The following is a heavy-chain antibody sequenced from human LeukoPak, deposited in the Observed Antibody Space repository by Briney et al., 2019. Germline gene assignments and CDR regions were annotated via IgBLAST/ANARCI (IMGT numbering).Heavy chain of an antibody. CDR1: GFTFDDYA. D-gene: IGHD2-2*01. Sequence: GGSLRLSCAASGFTFDDYAMHWVRQAPGKGLEWVSGISWNSGSIGYADSVKGRFTISRDNAKNSLYLQMNSLRAEDTALYYCAKSPLPAAISGLYYFDYWGQGTLVTVSS. V-gene: IGHV3-9*01. CDR3: AKSPLPAAISGLYYFDY. CDR2: ISWNSGSI. J-gene: IGHJ4*02.